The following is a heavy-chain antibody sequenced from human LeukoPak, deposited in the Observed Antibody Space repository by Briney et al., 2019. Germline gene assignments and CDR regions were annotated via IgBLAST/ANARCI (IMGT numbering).Heavy chain of an antibody. V-gene: IGHV3-23*01. J-gene: IGHJ4*02. CDR2: ISGSGGST. D-gene: IGHD6-13*01. CDR3: ARDRREAGKSYYFDY. Sequence: GGSLRLSCAASGFTFSSYAMSWVRQAPGKGLEWVSAISGSGGSTYYADSVKGRFTISRDNSKNTLYLQMNSLRAEDTAVYYCARDRREAGKSYYFDYWGQGTLVTVSS. CDR1: GFTFSSYA.